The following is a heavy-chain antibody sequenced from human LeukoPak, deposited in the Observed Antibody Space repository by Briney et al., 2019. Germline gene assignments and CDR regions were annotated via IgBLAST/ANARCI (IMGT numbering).Heavy chain of an antibody. D-gene: IGHD4-17*01. Sequence: PSETLSLTCAVYGGSFSGYYWSWIRQPPGKGLEWIGEINHSGSTNYNPSLKSRVTISVDTSKNQFSLKLSSVTAADTAVYYCARGADYGDYNVWGQGTLVTDSS. J-gene: IGHJ4*02. CDR3: ARGADYGDYNV. V-gene: IGHV4-34*01. CDR1: GGSFSGYY. CDR2: INHSGST.